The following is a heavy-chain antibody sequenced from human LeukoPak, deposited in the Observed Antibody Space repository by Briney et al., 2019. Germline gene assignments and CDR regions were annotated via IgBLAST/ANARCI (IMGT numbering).Heavy chain of an antibody. CDR3: AKDWEVASAGYYFDY. D-gene: IGHD6-13*01. V-gene: IGHV3-30*18. Sequence: GGSLGLSCAASGFTFSSYGMHWVRQAPGKGLEWVAVISFHGSNKYYTESVKGRFTISRDNSKNTLYLQMNSLRAEDTAVYYCAKDWEVASAGYYFDYWGQGTLVTVSS. CDR1: GFTFSSYG. CDR2: ISFHGSNK. J-gene: IGHJ4*02.